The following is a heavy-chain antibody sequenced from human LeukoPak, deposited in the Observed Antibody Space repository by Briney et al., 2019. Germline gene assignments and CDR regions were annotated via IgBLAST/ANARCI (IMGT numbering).Heavy chain of an antibody. CDR3: ARAYYVSGSHYFDF. D-gene: IGHD3-10*01. CDR2: MTGSGDST. Sequence: PGGSLRLSCAASGFTFSTYAMSWVRQAPGKGLGWVSGMTGSGDSTYYADSVKGRFTISRDISMNTLYLQMNTLRAEDTAVYYCARAYYVSGSHYFDFWGQGTLVTVSS. CDR1: GFTFSTYA. J-gene: IGHJ4*02. V-gene: IGHV3-23*01.